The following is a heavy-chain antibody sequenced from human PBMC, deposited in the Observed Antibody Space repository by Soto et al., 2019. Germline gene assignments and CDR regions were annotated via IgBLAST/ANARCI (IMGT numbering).Heavy chain of an antibody. CDR2: ISSNGVGT. J-gene: IGHJ6*03. Sequence: EVQLAESGGGLAQPGGSLRLSCAASGFTLSGYAMDWVRQAPGKGLEYVSGISSNGVGTYYANSVPGRFTISRDNSKNTVYLQMGSLRPEDMAVYYGARRARQDFYYMDVWGKGTTVTVSS. V-gene: IGHV3-64*01. CDR3: ARRARQDFYYMDV. CDR1: GFTLSGYA. D-gene: IGHD6-6*01.